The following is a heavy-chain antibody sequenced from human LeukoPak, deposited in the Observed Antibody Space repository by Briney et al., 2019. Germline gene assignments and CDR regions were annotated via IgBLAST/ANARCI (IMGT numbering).Heavy chain of an antibody. V-gene: IGHV4-34*01. Sequence: SETLSLTCAVYGGSFSGYYWSWIRQPSGKGLEWIGEINHSGSTNYNPSLKSRVTISVDTSKNQFSLKLSSVTAADTAVYYCARGIRNYYDSSGYDYWGQGTLVTVSS. CDR1: GGSFSGYY. D-gene: IGHD3-22*01. CDR3: ARGIRNYYDSSGYDY. CDR2: INHSGST. J-gene: IGHJ4*02.